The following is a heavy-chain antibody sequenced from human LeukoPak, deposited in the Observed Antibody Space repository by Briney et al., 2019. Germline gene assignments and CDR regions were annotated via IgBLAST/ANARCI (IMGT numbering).Heavy chain of an antibody. V-gene: IGHV3-23*01. CDR1: GFTFSSYA. CDR2: ISGSGGST. CDR3: AKDPDYYGSGSYPNWFDP. Sequence: GGSLRLSCAASGFTFSSYAMSWVRQAPGKGLEWVSAISGSGGSTYYADSVKGRFTISRDNSKNTLYLQMNSLRAEDTAVYYCAKDPDYYGSGSYPNWFDPWGQGTLVSVSS. J-gene: IGHJ5*02. D-gene: IGHD3-10*01.